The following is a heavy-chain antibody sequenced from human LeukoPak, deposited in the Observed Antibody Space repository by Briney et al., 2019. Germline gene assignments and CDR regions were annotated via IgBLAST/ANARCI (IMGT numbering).Heavy chain of an antibody. CDR2: ISSSSSTI. CDR3: VREEGLDY. J-gene: IGHJ4*02. Sequence: GGSLRLSCAASGFTFSNYNMNWVRQAPGKGLEWVSFISSSSSTIYYADSVKGRFIISRDNAKNSLYLQMNSLRAEDTAVYYCVREEGLDYWGQGIQVTVSS. V-gene: IGHV3-48*01. CDR1: GFTFSNYN.